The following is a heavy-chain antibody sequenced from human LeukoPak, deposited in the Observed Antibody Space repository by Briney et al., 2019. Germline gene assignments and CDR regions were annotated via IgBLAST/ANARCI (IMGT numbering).Heavy chain of an antibody. CDR3: ASLLFGYSSGWKSLDYFDY. CDR1: GYTFTSYD. D-gene: IGHD6-19*01. CDR2: MNPNSGNT. V-gene: IGHV1-8*01. J-gene: IGHJ4*02. Sequence: GASVKVSCKASGYTFTSYDINWVRQATGQGLEWMGWMNPNSGNTGYAQKFQGRVTMTRNTSISTAYMELSSLRSEDTAVYYCASLLFGYSSGWKSLDYFDYWGQGTLVTVSS.